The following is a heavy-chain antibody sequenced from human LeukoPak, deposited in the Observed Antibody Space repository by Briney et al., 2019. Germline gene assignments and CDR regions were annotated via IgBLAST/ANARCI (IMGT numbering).Heavy chain of an antibody. CDR2: INTYTGNP. D-gene: IGHD2-2*01. CDR1: GYTFTSYA. CDR3: ARGSMVVVPAAFYYYYGMDV. V-gene: IGHV7-4-1*02. Sequence: ASVKVSCKASGYTFTSYAMNWVRQAPGQGLEWMGWINTYTGNPTYAQGFTGRFGFSLDTSVSTAYLQISSLKAEAAAVYYCARGSMVVVPAAFYYYYGMDVWGQGTTVTVSS. J-gene: IGHJ6*02.